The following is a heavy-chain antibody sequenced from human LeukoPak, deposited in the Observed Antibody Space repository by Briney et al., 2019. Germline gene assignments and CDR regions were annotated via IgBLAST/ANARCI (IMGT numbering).Heavy chain of an antibody. J-gene: IGHJ6*04. CDR3: AELGITMIGGV. CDR1: GFTFSSYG. Sequence: PGGSLRLSCATSGFTFSSYGMHWVRQAPDKGLEWVASIRYDGSKRSFADSVKGRFTISRDNAKNSLYLQMNSLRAEDTAVYYCAELGITMIGGVWGKGTTVTISS. CDR2: IRYDGSKR. V-gene: IGHV3-30*02. D-gene: IGHD3-10*02.